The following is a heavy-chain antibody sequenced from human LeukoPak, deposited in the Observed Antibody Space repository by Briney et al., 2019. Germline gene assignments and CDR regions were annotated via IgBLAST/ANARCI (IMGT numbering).Heavy chain of an antibody. J-gene: IGHJ3*01. CDR3: ASLLSGGGYALDV. D-gene: IGHD3-16*01. CDR1: GFTFSRYW. Sequence: GSLRLSCAASGFTFSRYWMHWVRQAPGKGLVWVSRIKSDGGSTTYADSVKGRFTISRDNAKDTLYLQMNSLRAEDTAVYYCASLLSGGGYALDVWGQGTLVTVSS. V-gene: IGHV3-74*01. CDR2: IKSDGGST.